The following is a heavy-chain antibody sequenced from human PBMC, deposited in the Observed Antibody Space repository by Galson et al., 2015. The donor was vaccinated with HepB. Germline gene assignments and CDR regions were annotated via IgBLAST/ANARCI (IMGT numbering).Heavy chain of an antibody. CDR1: GYTFTSYA. J-gene: IGHJ3*02. D-gene: IGHD2-2*01. V-gene: IGHV7-4-1*02. CDR3: ARLGQPPHDAFDI. CDR2: INTNTGNP. Sequence: SVKVSCRASGYTFTSYAMNWVRQAPGQGLEWMGWINTNTGNPTYAQGFTGRFVFSLDTSVSTAYLQISSLKAEDTAVYYCARLGQPPHDAFDIWGQGTMVTVSS.